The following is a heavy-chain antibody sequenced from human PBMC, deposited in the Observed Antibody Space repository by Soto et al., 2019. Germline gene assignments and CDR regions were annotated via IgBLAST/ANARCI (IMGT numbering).Heavy chain of an antibody. CDR1: GYTFTSYG. V-gene: IGHV1-18*01. CDR2: ISAYNGNT. CDR3: ARDSYGSGSYSSDPFDY. J-gene: IGHJ4*02. D-gene: IGHD3-10*01. Sequence: QVQLVQSGAEVKKPGASVKVSCKASGYTFTSYGISWVRQAPGQGLEWMGWISAYNGNTNYAQKLHGRVTMTTDTSTSTAYMELRSLRSDDTAVYYCARDSYGSGSYSSDPFDYWGQGTMVTVSS.